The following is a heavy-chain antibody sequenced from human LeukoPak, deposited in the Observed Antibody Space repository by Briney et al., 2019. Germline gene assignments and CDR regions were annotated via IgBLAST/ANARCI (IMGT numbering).Heavy chain of an antibody. Sequence: SETRSLTCAVSGGSISSSNWWSWVRQPPGKGLEWIGEIYHSGSTNYNPSLKSRVTISVDKSKNQFSLKLSSVTAADTAVYYCARDWVHYYDSSGYYDAFDIWGQGTMVTVSS. J-gene: IGHJ3*02. CDR2: IYHSGST. D-gene: IGHD3-22*01. CDR1: GGSISSSNW. CDR3: ARDWVHYYDSSGYYDAFDI. V-gene: IGHV4-4*02.